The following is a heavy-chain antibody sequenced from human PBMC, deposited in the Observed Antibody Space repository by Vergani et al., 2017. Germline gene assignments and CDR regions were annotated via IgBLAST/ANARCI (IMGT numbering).Heavy chain of an antibody. Sequence: QVQLQESGPGLVKPSATLSLICDVFDFISNGHYWGCIRKSPEKGLEWIGSLYASGSTYYSPSLKSRVDISIDTSKNHYSLRLSSVTAADTAVYYCARHLRGYSYGVFDYWGQGREVTVSS. CDR1: DFISNGHY. CDR3: ARHLRGYSYGVFDY. D-gene: IGHD5-18*01. J-gene: IGHJ4*02. CDR2: LYASGST. V-gene: IGHV4-38-2*01.